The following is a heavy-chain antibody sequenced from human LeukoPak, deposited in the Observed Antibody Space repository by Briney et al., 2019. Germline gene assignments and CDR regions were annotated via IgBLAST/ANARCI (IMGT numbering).Heavy chain of an antibody. Sequence: GASVKVSCKASGYTFTSYGISWVRQAPGQGLEWMGWISAYNGNTNYAQKLQGRVTMTTDTSTSTAYMELRSLRSDDTAVYYCARVRGYCSSTSCHEDYWGQGTLVTVSS. CDR3: ARVRGYCSSTSCHEDY. CDR1: GYTFTSYG. J-gene: IGHJ4*02. V-gene: IGHV1-18*01. CDR2: ISAYNGNT. D-gene: IGHD2-2*01.